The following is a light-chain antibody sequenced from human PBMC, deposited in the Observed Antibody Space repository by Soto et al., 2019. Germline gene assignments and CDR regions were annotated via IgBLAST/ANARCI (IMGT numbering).Light chain of an antibody. CDR3: CSYAGDRDLI. CDR2: EGS. J-gene: IGLJ2*01. V-gene: IGLV2-23*01. CDR1: SSDVGRYNI. Sequence: QSLLTQPASVSGSPGQSITISCTGSSSDVGRYNIVSWYQQHPGKAPKLMIYEGSQRPSGVSDRFSGSKSGNTASLTISGLQADDEADYYCCSYAGDRDLIFGGGTKLTVL.